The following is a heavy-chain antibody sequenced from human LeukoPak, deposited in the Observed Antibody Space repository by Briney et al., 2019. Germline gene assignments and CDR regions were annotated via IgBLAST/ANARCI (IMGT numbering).Heavy chain of an antibody. CDR3: ARDEDDCSSTSCHPDY. CDR2: IWYDGSNK. CDR1: GFTFSSYG. Sequence: PGRSLRLSCAASGFTFSSYGMHWVRQAPGKGLEWVAVIWYDGSNKYYADSVKGRFTISRDNSKNTLYLQMNSLRAEDTAVYYCARDEDDCSSTSCHPDYWGQGTLVTVSS. D-gene: IGHD2-2*01. J-gene: IGHJ4*02. V-gene: IGHV3-33*08.